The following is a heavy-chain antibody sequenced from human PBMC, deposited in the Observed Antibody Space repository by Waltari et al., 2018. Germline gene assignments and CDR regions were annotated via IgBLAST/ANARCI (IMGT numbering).Heavy chain of an antibody. J-gene: IGHJ5*02. Sequence: EVQLVESGGGLVQPGRSLRLSCTASGFTFGDYAMSWVRQAPGKGLEWVGFIRSKAYGGTTEYAASLKGRFTISRDESKSIAYLQMNSLKTEDTAVYYCRGVGISWGQGTLVTVSS. CDR1: GFTFGDYA. V-gene: IGHV3-49*04. CDR3: RGVGIS. D-gene: IGHD2-15*01. CDR2: IRSKAYGGTT.